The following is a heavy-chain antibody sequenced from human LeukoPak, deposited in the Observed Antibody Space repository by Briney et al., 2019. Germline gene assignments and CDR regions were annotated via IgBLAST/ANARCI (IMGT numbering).Heavy chain of an antibody. V-gene: IGHV3-21*04. CDR1: GFTFSSYS. CDR3: AKAVVGEDFDY. D-gene: IGHD1-26*01. Sequence: PGGSLRLSCAASGFTFSSYSMNWVRQAPGKGLEWVSSISSSSSYIYYADSVKGWFTISRDNSKNTLYLQMNSLRAEDTAVYYCAKAVVGEDFDYWGQGTLVTVSS. J-gene: IGHJ4*02. CDR2: ISSSSSYI.